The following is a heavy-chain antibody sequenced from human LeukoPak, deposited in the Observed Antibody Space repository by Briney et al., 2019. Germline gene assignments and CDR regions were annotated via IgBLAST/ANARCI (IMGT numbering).Heavy chain of an antibody. CDR1: GGSFSGYY. CDR3: ARGRDSSSWYDYYYYMDV. Sequence: SETLSLACAVYGGSFSGYYWSWIRQPPGKGLEWIGEINHSGSTNYNPSLKSRVTISVDTSKNQFSLKLSSVTAADTAVYYCARGRDSSSWYDYYYYMDVWGKGTTVTVSS. V-gene: IGHV4-34*01. J-gene: IGHJ6*03. D-gene: IGHD6-13*01. CDR2: INHSGST.